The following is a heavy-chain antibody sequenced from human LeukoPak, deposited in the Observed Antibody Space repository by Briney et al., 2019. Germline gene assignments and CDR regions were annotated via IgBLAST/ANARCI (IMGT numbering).Heavy chain of an antibody. D-gene: IGHD4-23*01. V-gene: IGHV1-69*05. J-gene: IGHJ4*02. CDR3: ARGSGYGGNSIYFDY. CDR2: IIPIFGTA. Sequence: SVKVSCKASGGTFSSYAISWVRQAPGQGLEWMGGIIPIFGTANYAQKFQGRVTITTDESTSTAYMELSSLRSGDTAVYYCARGSGYGGNSIYFDYWGQGTLVTVSS. CDR1: GGTFSSYA.